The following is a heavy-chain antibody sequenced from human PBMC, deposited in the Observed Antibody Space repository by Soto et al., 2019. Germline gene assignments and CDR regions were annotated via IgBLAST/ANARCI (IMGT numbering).Heavy chain of an antibody. CDR2: IYHSGST. D-gene: IGHD6-13*01. V-gene: IGHV4-38-2*01. J-gene: IGHJ6*02. CDR1: GYSISSGYY. CDR3: ARVTEGIAASSSGIYYYGMDV. Sequence: KPSETLSLTCAVSGYSISSGYYWGWIRQPPGKGLEWIGSIYHSGSTYYNPSLKSRVTISVDTSKNQFSLKLSSVTAADTAVYYCARVTEGIAASSSGIYYYGMDVWGQGTTVTVSS.